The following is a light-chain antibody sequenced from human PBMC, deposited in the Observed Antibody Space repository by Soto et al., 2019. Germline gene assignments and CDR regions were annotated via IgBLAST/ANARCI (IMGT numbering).Light chain of an antibody. V-gene: IGKV1-27*01. CDR2: AAS. J-gene: IGKJ1*01. CDR3: QQYNSYSWT. CDR1: QDISSY. Sequence: DIRMTQSPSSLSASVGDRVILPCRASQDISSYIVWYQQKPGKVPKVLIYAASTLHSGVPSRFSGSGSGTEFTLTISSLQPDDFATYYCQQYNSYSWTCGQGTKVDI.